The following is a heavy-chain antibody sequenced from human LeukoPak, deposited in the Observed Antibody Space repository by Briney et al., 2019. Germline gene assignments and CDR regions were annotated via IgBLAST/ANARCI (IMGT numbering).Heavy chain of an antibody. Sequence: ASVKVSCKAPGYTFTGYYMHWVRQAPGQGLEWMGWINPNSGGTNYAQKFQGRVTMTRDTSISTAYMELSRLRSDDTAVYYCARGSFSRLQRGGITMVRGAGAYMDVWGKGTTVTISS. CDR2: INPNSGGT. D-gene: IGHD3-10*01. V-gene: IGHV1-2*02. CDR3: ARGSFSRLQRGGITMVRGAGAYMDV. CDR1: GYTFTGYY. J-gene: IGHJ6*03.